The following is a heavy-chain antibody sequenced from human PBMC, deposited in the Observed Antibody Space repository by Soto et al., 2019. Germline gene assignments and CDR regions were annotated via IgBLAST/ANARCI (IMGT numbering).Heavy chain of an antibody. V-gene: IGHV4-59*01. Sequence: SETLSLTCTVSGGSISNYYWSWIRQPPGKGLEWIGYIYYSGSTNYNPSLKSRVTISVDTSKNQFSLKLSSVTAADTAVYYCASSGYYYQFDYRGQGTLVTVSS. D-gene: IGHD3-22*01. CDR3: ASSGYYYQFDY. CDR2: IYYSGST. CDR1: GGSISNYY. J-gene: IGHJ4*02.